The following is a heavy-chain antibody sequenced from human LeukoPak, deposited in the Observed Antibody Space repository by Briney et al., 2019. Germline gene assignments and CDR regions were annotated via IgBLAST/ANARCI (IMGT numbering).Heavy chain of an antibody. J-gene: IGHJ4*02. Sequence: GGSLRLSCAASGFTVSSNYMSWVPQAPGKGLEWVSGIYSGGSTYYADSVKGRFTISRDNSKNTLYLQMNSLRAEDTAVYYCASTHLGYCSSSSCQNDYWGQGTLVTVSS. CDR1: GFTVSSNY. V-gene: IGHV3-53*01. CDR3: ASTHLGYCSSSSCQNDY. D-gene: IGHD2-2*01. CDR2: IYSGGST.